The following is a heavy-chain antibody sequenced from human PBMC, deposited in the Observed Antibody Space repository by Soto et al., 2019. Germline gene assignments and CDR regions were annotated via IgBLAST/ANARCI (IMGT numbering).Heavy chain of an antibody. Sequence: QVQLQESGPGLVRPSQTLSLTCTVSGASIISLDYYWTWIRPPPGKGLEWIGHIYHTGATYYNPSLESRFVMSVDTSNNQFSLKLSSVTAADTAVFYCARGAVVNLVRGVMGGNWFDPWGQGTLVTVSS. CDR3: ARGAVVNLVRGVMGGNWFDP. D-gene: IGHD3-10*01. CDR1: GASIISLDYY. J-gene: IGHJ5*02. V-gene: IGHV4-30-4*01. CDR2: IYHTGAT.